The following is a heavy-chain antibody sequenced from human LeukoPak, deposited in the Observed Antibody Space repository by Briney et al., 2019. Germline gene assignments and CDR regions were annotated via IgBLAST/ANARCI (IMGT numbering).Heavy chain of an antibody. D-gene: IGHD5-24*01. Sequence: GGSLRLSCAASGFTFSDYGLHWVRQAPGKGLEWVALIWHDGGNKYYADSVMGRFTISRDNSKNTLYLQMNSLRAEDTAIYYCAKDGDAYTEFYYYYMDVWGKGTTVTVSS. CDR3: AKDGDAYTEFYYYYMDV. V-gene: IGHV3-33*06. J-gene: IGHJ6*03. CDR1: GFTFSDYG. CDR2: IWHDGGNK.